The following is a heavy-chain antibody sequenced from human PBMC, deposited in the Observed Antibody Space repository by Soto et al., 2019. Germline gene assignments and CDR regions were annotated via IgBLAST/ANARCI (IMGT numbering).Heavy chain of an antibody. J-gene: IGHJ5*02. CDR2: INAGNGNT. CDR1: GYIFTSYA. D-gene: IGHD3-22*01. CDR3: ARDPTIYYYDSSGYYYEGASFDP. V-gene: IGHV1-3*01. Sequence: ASVKVSCKASGYIFTSYAMHWVRQAPGQRPEWMGWINAGNGNTKYSQKFQGRVTITRDTSASTAYMELSSLRSEDTAVYYCARDPTIYYYDSSGYYYEGASFDPWGQGTLVTVSS.